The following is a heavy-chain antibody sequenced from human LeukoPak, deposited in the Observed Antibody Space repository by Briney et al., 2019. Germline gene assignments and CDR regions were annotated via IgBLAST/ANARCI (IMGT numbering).Heavy chain of an antibody. V-gene: IGHV3-30*02. D-gene: IGHD1-26*01. CDR2: IRYDGSNK. CDR3: AKGRGWEASYYYYYMDV. Sequence: GGSLRLSCAASGFTFSSYGIHWVRQAPGKGLEWVAFIRYDGSNKYYTDSVKGRFTISRDNSKNTLYLQMNSLRAEDTAVYYCAKGRGWEASYYYYYMDVWGKGTTVTVSS. J-gene: IGHJ6*03. CDR1: GFTFSSYG.